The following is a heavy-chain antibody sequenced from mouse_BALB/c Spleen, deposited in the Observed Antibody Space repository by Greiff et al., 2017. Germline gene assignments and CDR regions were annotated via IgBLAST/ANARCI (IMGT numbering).Heavy chain of an antibody. J-gene: IGHJ3*01. CDR2: IDPANGNT. CDR1: GFNIKDTY. Sequence: EVKLMESGAELVKPGAPVKLSCTASGFNIKDTYMHWVKQRPEQGLEWIGRIDPANGNTKYDPKFQGKATITADTSSNTAYLQLSSLTSEDTAVYYCASGTGTGWFAYWGQGTLVTVSA. D-gene: IGHD4-1*01. CDR3: ASGTGTGWFAY. V-gene: IGHV14-3*02.